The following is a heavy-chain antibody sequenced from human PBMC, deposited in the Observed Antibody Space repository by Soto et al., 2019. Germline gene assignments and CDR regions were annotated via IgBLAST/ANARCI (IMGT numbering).Heavy chain of an antibody. J-gene: IGHJ4*02. D-gene: IGHD5-18*01. V-gene: IGHV4-59*01. CDR1: GGSISSYY. CDR3: ARDSTGQVDTAMVFDY. Sequence: SETLSLTCTVSGGSISSYYWSWIRQPPGKGLEWIGYIYYSGSTNYNPSLKSRVTISVDTSKNQFSLKLSSVTAADTAVYYCARDSTGQVDTAMVFDYWGQGTLVTVSS. CDR2: IYYSGST.